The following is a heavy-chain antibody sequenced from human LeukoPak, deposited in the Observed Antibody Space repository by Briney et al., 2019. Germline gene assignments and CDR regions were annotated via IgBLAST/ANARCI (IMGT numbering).Heavy chain of an antibody. CDR3: ASDITYCGGDCYPRGYFQH. D-gene: IGHD2-21*02. CDR1: GFTFSDYC. J-gene: IGHJ1*01. CDR2: ISSSGSTI. V-gene: IGHV3-11*01. Sequence: PGGFLRLSCAASGFTFSDYCMSWIRQAPGKGLEWVSYISSSGSTIYYADSVKGRFTISRDNAKNSLYLQMNSLRAEDTAVYYCASDITYCGGDCYPRGYFQHWGQGTLVTVSS.